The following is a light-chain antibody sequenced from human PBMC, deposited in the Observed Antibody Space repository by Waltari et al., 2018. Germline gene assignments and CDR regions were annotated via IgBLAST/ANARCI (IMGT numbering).Light chain of an antibody. J-gene: IGKJ1*01. CDR2: KAS. CDR3: QQYNSLWT. V-gene: IGKV1-5*03. Sequence: DIQMTQSPSTLSASVGDSVTITCRARQSISHWLAWYQQKPGKAPKLLIYKASSLESGVPSRVSGSGSGTEITLTIISLQPDDFAAYYCQQYNSLWTFGQGTKVEIK. CDR1: QSISHW.